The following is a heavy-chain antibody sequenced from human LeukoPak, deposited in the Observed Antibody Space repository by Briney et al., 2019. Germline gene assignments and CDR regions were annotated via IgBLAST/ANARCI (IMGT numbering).Heavy chain of an antibody. CDR1: GFTFSSYW. V-gene: IGHV3-74*01. CDR3: ERDQDDYGVNSPLDY. Sequence: GGSLRLSCAASGFTFSSYWMHWVRQAPGKGLVWVSRINTDGGSAGYADSVKGRFTISRDNAKNTLYLQMNSLRVEDTAVYYCERDQDDYGVNSPLDYGGQGPRVTVSS. D-gene: IGHD4-23*01. CDR2: INTDGGSA. J-gene: IGHJ4*02.